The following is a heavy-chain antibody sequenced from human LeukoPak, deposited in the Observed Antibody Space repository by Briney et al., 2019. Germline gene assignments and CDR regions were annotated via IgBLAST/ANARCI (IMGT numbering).Heavy chain of an antibody. J-gene: IGHJ6*02. CDR3: ASLERFGGLESYGMDV. D-gene: IGHD3-10*01. CDR1: GGSISSYY. Sequence: SETLSLTCTVSGGSISSYYWSWIRQHPGKGLEWLGYIYYSGSTNYNPSLKSRVTISVDTSKNQFSLKLSSVTAADTAVYYCASLERFGGLESYGMDVWGQGTTVTVSS. V-gene: IGHV4-59*01. CDR2: IYYSGST.